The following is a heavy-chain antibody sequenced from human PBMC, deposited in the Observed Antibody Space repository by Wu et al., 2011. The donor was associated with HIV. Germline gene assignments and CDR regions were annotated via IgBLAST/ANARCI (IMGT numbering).Heavy chain of an antibody. D-gene: IGHD1-26*01. CDR1: GHTFTNYD. CDR2: MNPNSGNT. CDR3: ARGGPTYNYYYYGLDV. Sequence: QVQLLQSGAEVKKPGASVKVSCKASGHTFTNYDINWVRQATGQGLEWMGWMNPNSGNTGYAQKFQGRITFTRNTSMTTAYMELSSLGSDDTAVYFCARGGPTYNYYYYGLDVWGPGTTVTVSS. V-gene: IGHV1-8*03. J-gene: IGHJ6*02.